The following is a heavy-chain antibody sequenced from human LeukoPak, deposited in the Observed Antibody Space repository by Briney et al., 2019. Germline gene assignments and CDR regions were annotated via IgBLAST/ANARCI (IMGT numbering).Heavy chain of an antibody. J-gene: IGHJ4*02. CDR1: GGSVSIYN. D-gene: IGHD2-21*02. CDR3: ARGGGDSRWRYYIDY. CDR2: VYYGGST. V-gene: IGHV4-59*08. Sequence: SASLSLTCTVSGGSVSIYNWSWIRQTPGNGLEWIWDVYYGGSTTYNPSLKSGVTISVDTSKNQFSLKLSSVTAADAAVYYCARGGGDSRWRYYIDYWGQGTLVTVSS.